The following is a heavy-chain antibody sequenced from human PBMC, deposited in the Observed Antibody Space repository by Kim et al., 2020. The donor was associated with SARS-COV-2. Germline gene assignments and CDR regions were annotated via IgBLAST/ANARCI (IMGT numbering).Heavy chain of an antibody. D-gene: IGHD3-10*01. J-gene: IGHJ4*02. Sequence: GGSLRLSCAASGFTFSSYWMSWVRQAPGKGLEWVANIKQDGSEKYYVDSVKGRFTISRDNAKNSLYLQMNSLRAEDTAVYYCARVAPGWFGELSFDYWGQGTLVTVSS. CDR2: IKQDGSEK. V-gene: IGHV3-7*01. CDR3: ARVAPGWFGELSFDY. CDR1: GFTFSSYW.